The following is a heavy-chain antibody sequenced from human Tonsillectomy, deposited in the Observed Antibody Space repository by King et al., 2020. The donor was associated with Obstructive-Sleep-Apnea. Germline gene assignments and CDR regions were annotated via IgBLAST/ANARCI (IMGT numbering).Heavy chain of an antibody. CDR2: INPNSGGT. V-gene: IGHV1-2*02. CDR3: ARVGDITYYYDSSGSQD. CDR1: GYTFTDYY. J-gene: IGHJ4*02. Sequence: QLVQSGAEVKKPGASVKVSCKASGYTFTDYYMHWVRQAPGQGLEWMGWINPNSGGTNYAQKFQGRVTMTRDTSISTAYMELSRLRSDDTAVYYCARVGDITYYYDSSGSQDWGQGTVVTVSS. D-gene: IGHD3-22*01.